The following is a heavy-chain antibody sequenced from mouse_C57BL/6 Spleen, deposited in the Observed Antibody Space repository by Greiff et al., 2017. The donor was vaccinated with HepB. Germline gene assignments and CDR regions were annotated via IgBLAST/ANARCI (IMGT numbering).Heavy chain of an antibody. V-gene: IGHV1-61*01. J-gene: IGHJ1*03. CDR2: IYPSDSET. D-gene: IGHD2-5*01. Sequence: QVQLKQPGAELVRPGSSVKLSCKASGYTFTSYWMDWVKQRPGQGLEWIGNIYPSDSETHYNQKFKDKATLTVDKSSSTAYMQLSSLTSEDAAVYYCARREDYSNRGYFDVWGTGTTVTVSS. CDR3: ARREDYSNRGYFDV. CDR1: GYTFTSYW.